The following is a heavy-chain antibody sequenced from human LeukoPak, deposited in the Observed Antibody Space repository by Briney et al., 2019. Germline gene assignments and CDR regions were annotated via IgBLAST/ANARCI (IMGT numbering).Heavy chain of an antibody. CDR2: ISSEGKTT. CDR1: GFIFSPYA. J-gene: IGHJ4*02. V-gene: IGHV3-64*04. Sequence: GGSLRLSCSTSGFIFSPYAMHWDRQAPGKGLEYVSSISSEGKTTYYADFVKGRFTISRDNSKNTLYLQMNSLRAEDTAVYYCAKEWELYLVDYWGQGTLVTVSS. CDR3: AKEWELYLVDY. D-gene: IGHD1-26*01.